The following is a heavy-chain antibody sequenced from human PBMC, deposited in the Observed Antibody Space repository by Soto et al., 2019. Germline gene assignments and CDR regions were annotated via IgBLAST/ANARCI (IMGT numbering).Heavy chain of an antibody. V-gene: IGHV4-31*03. CDR2: IYYSGST. CDR3: ARGMGYYDSSGYYYGRGFDY. Sequence: QVQLQESGPGLVKPSQTLSLTCTVSGGSINSGGYYWSGIRQHPGKGLEWIGYIYYSGSTYYNPSLKGRVTISLDTSKNQFSLRLSSVTAADTAVYYCARGMGYYDSSGYYYGRGFDYWGQGTLVTVSS. J-gene: IGHJ4*02. CDR1: GGSINSGGYY. D-gene: IGHD3-22*01.